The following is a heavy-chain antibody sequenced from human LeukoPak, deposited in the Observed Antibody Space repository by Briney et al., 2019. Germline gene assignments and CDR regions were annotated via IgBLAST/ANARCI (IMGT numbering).Heavy chain of an antibody. CDR2: LWYDGTNE. J-gene: IGHJ3*01. CDR1: GFTFSSYS. CDR3: ARRGTPNAFDL. D-gene: IGHD3-16*01. V-gene: IGHV3-33*08. Sequence: GGSLRLSCAASGFTFSSYSMNWVRQAPGRGLEWVALLWYDGTNENYADSVKGRFTISRDNSKNTMYLQMNNLRAEDTAVYYCARRGTPNAFDLWGQGTMVTVSS.